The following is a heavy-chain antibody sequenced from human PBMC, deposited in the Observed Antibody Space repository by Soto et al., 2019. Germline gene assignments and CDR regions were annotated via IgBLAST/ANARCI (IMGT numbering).Heavy chain of an antibody. V-gene: IGHV3-15*07. Sequence: PGGSLRLSWTASGFSFSNAWMNWVRLAPGKGLEWVGRIKSEADGGTTDYAAPVKGRFIISRDDSESTLYLQVNSLKTEDPGIYYCARSYRRDHLAYWGQRTFVTVSS. D-gene: IGHD3-10*01. CDR3: ARSYRRDHLAY. CDR2: IKSEADGGTT. CDR1: GFSFSNAW. J-gene: IGHJ4*02.